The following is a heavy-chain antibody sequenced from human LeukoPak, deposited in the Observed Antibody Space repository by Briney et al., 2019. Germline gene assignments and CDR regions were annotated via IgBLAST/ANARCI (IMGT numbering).Heavy chain of an antibody. V-gene: IGHV4-4*07. Sequence: SETLSLTCTVSGGSISGYFWSWIRQPAGKGLEWIGRIYTSGSTNYNPSLKSRVTMSVDTSKNQFSLRLSSVTAADTAVYYCARGSRTVTPRDAFDIWGQGTMVTVSS. CDR3: ARGSRTVTPRDAFDI. CDR2: IYTSGST. J-gene: IGHJ3*02. D-gene: IGHD4-17*01. CDR1: GGSISGYF.